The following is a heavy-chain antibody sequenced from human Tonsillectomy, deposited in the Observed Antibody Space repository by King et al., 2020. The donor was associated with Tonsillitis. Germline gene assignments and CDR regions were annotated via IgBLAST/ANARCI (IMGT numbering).Heavy chain of an antibody. Sequence: QLVQSGAEVKKPGSSVTVSCKTSGGTFSSYAFSWVRQAPGQGLEWMGGIIPSFAPAIYAKTFQGRVTITVDEFTSTTYMELSNLRSEDTAVYYCARDIGDWGDYWGQGTLVTVSS. CDR1: GGTFSSYA. CDR2: IIPSFAPA. CDR3: ARDIGDWGDY. V-gene: IGHV1-69*01. J-gene: IGHJ4*02. D-gene: IGHD7-27*01.